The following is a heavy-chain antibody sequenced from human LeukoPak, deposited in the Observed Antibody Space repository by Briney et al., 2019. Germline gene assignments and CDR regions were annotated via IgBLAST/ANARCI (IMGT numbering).Heavy chain of an antibody. CDR3: ARESHSSGHAGTFDF. V-gene: IGHV3-30*04. J-gene: IGHJ4*02. Sequence: GGSLRLSCVVSGFTLSTSIMHWLRQAPGKRPEWVALISHDESNKDYAHSVKGRFTVSRDTSKNTLYLQMNSLRAEDTAVYFCARESHSSGHAGTFDFWGQGTQVTVSS. CDR2: ISHDESNK. D-gene: IGHD3-22*01. CDR1: GFTLSTSI.